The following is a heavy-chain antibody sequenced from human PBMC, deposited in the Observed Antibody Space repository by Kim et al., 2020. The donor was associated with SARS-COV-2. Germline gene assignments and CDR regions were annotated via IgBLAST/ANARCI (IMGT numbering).Heavy chain of an antibody. Sequence: SETLSLTCAVSGGSISSSNWWSWVRQHPGKGLEWIGEIYHSGSTNYNPSPKSRVTISVDKSKNQFSLKLSSVTAADTAVYYCARAVWFGVLLGYDFDYWGEGTRVTVSS. CDR3: ARAVWFGVLLGYDFDY. CDR2: IYHSGST. V-gene: IGHV4-4*02. D-gene: IGHD3-10*01. J-gene: IGHJ4*02. CDR1: GGSISSSNW.